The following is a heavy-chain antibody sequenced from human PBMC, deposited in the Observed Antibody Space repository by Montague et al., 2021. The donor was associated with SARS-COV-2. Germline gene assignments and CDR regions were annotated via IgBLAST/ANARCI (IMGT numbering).Heavy chain of an antibody. CDR1: GASISSHY. Sequence: SETLSLTCSVSGASISSHYWSWIRQSPGKGLEWIGYIYYSGTTVYNPSLESRVTISVDTSSNVFSQKLRSVTAADTAIYYCARYEAVADAFDIWGQGTVVTVS. CDR2: IYYSGTT. CDR3: ARYEAVADAFDI. D-gene: IGHD6-19*01. V-gene: IGHV4-59*11. J-gene: IGHJ3*02.